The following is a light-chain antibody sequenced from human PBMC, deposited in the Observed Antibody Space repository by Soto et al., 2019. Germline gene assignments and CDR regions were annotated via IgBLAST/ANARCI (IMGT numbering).Light chain of an antibody. CDR1: SSDVGGYNY. CDR2: EVS. CDR3: SSYTSSSTQV. V-gene: IGLV2-14*01. Sequence: QSALTQPASVSGSPGQSITISCTGTSSDVGGYNYVSWYQQHPGKAPKLMIYEVSNRPSGVSNRFSGSKSGNTPSLTISGLQAEDEADYYCSSYTSSSTQVFGTGTQLTAL. J-gene: IGLJ1*01.